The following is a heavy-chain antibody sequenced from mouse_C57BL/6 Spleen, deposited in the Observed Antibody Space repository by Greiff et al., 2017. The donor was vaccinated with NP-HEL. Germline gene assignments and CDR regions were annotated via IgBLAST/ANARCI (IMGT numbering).Heavy chain of an antibody. V-gene: IGHV5-17*01. CDR1: GFTFSDYG. D-gene: IGHD1-1*01. Sequence: EVMLVESGGGLVKPGGSLKLSCAASGFTFSDYGMHWVRQAPEKGLEWVAYISSGSSTIYYADTVKGRFTISRDNAKNTLFLQMTSLRSEDTAMYYCAREGLTAWFAYWGQGTLVTVSA. CDR2: ISSGSSTI. CDR3: AREGLTAWFAY. J-gene: IGHJ3*01.